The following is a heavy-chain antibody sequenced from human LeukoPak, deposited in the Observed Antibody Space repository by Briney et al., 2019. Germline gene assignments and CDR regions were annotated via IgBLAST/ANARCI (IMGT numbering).Heavy chain of an antibody. Sequence: GGSLRLSCTASGFTFEDYTMHWVRQAPGKGLEWVAFIRYDGSNKYYADSVKGRFTISRDNSKNTLYLQMNSLRAEDTAVYYCAKLAAAGFDYWGQGTLVTVSS. CDR1: GFTFEDYT. CDR3: AKLAAAGFDY. V-gene: IGHV3-30*02. J-gene: IGHJ4*02. CDR2: IRYDGSNK. D-gene: IGHD6-13*01.